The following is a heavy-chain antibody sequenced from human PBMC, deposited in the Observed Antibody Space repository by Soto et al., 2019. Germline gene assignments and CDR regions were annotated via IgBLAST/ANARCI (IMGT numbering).Heavy chain of an antibody. D-gene: IGHD2-2*01. CDR3: AKDPRVVVVPAARLRGDY. V-gene: IGHV3-23*01. Sequence: GGSLRLSYAASGFTFSSYAMSWVRQAPGKGLEWVSAISGSGGSTYYADSVKGRFTISRDNSKNTLYLQMNSLRAEDTAVYYCAKDPRVVVVPAARLRGDYWGQGTLVTVSS. J-gene: IGHJ4*02. CDR1: GFTFSSYA. CDR2: ISGSGGST.